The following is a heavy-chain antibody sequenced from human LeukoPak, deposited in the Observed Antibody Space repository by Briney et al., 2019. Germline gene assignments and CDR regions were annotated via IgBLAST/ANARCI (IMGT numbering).Heavy chain of an antibody. Sequence: GGSLRLSCAASGFTFSDYYMSWIRQAPGKGLEWISYISSSGSTTHYADSVKGRFTISRDNSKNTLYLQMSSLGAEDTAVYYCAKDPPGGSSGWYDWGQGTLVTVSS. V-gene: IGHV3-11*01. CDR1: GFTFSDYY. CDR3: AKDPPGGSSGWYD. J-gene: IGHJ4*02. D-gene: IGHD6-19*01. CDR2: ISSSGSTT.